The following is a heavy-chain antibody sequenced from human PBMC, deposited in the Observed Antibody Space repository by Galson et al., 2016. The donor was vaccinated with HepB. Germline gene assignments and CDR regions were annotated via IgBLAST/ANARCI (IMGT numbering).Heavy chain of an antibody. J-gene: IGHJ4*02. V-gene: IGHV3-23*01. CDR1: GFTFSYYA. CDR3: AKAANWWTPSWDD. D-gene: IGHD2-8*02. CDR2: LSGSGSDT. Sequence: SLRLSCAASGFTFSYYAMSWVRQAPGKGLEWVSGLSGSGSDTDYAAFVKGRFTISRDNSKNTLYLQMNSLRGEDTAVYYCAKAANWWTPSWDDWGQGTLVTVSS.